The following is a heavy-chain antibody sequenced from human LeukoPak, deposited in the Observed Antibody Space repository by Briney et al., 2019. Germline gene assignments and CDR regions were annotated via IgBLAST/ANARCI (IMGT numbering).Heavy chain of an antibody. CDR1: GFTVSSNY. J-gene: IGHJ4*02. CDR2: IYSGGST. CDR3: AKGTCTNGICWFDY. V-gene: IGHV3-53*01. Sequence: GGSLRLSCAASGFTVSSNYMSWVRQAPGKGLEWVSVIYSGGSTYYADSVRGRFTISRDNSKNTLYLQMNSLRAEDTAVYHCAKGTCTNGICWFDYWGQGTLVTVSS. D-gene: IGHD2-8*01.